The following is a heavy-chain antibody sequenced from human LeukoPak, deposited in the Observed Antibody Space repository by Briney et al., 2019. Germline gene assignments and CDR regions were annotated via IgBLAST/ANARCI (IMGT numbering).Heavy chain of an antibody. CDR1: GYRFTRYY. CDR3: ASGMGRGYRNFAL. J-gene: IGHJ4*02. V-gene: IGHV1-46*01. Sequence: ASVKVSCKATGYRFTRYYMHWVRQAPGQGLEWMGIINPSDSTTNYAQKFQGRVTMTRDMSTSTVSMELSSLTSEDTAVYYCASGMGRGYRNFALWGQGPLVTVP. CDR2: INPSDSTT. D-gene: IGHD3-3*02.